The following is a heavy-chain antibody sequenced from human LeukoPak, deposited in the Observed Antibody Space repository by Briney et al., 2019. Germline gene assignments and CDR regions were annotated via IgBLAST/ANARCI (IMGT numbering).Heavy chain of an antibody. V-gene: IGHV3-7*01. Sequence: PGGSLRLSCAASGFTFSSYWMSWVRQAPGKGLEWVANIKQDGSEKYYVDSVKGRFTISGDNAKNSLYLQMNSLRAEDTAVYYCARDIAIGTDAFEIWDQGTMVTVSS. J-gene: IGHJ3*02. CDR1: GFTFSSYW. D-gene: IGHD3-9*01. CDR3: ARDIAIGTDAFEI. CDR2: IKQDGSEK.